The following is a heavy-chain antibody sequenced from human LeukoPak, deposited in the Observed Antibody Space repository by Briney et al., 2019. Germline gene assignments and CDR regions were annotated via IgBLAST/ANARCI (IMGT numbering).Heavy chain of an antibody. CDR1: GFTFSSYS. V-gene: IGHV3-21*01. CDR3: ASHSYDFWSGYYNSY. CDR2: ISSSSSYI. J-gene: IGHJ4*02. Sequence: PGGSLRLSCAASGFTFSSYSMNWVRQAPGKGLEGVSSISSSSSYIYYADSVKGRFTISRDNAKNSLYLQMNSLRAEDTAVYYCASHSYDFWSGYYNSYWGQGTLVTVSS. D-gene: IGHD3-3*01.